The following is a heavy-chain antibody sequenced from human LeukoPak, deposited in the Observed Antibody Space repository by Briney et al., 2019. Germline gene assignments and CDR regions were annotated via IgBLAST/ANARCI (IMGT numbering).Heavy chain of an antibody. CDR3: ARAREDAFDI. D-gene: IGHD1-26*01. CDR2: INPSSGGT. J-gene: IGHJ3*02. CDR1: GHTFTGYY. Sequence: ASVTVSCKASGHTFTGYYMHWVRQAPGQGLEWMGWINPSSGGTKFAQNFQGRVTMTRDTSISTAYMELSRLRSDDTAVYYCARAREDAFDIWGQGTMVTVSS. V-gene: IGHV1-2*02.